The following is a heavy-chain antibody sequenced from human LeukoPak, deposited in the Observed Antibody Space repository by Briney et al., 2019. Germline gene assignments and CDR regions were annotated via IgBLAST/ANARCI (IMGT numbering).Heavy chain of an antibody. Sequence: GGSLRLSCAASGFTFNRYGMHWVRQAPGKGLEWVALTRYDATNKYEADSVKGRFTISRDNSKNMLYLQMNSLRAEDTAVYYCAKDLRSDGFRFIGHWGQGTLGTVSS. V-gene: IGHV3-30*02. J-gene: IGHJ4*02. CDR2: TRYDATNK. D-gene: IGHD5-24*01. CDR3: AKDLRSDGFRFIGH. CDR1: GFTFNRYG.